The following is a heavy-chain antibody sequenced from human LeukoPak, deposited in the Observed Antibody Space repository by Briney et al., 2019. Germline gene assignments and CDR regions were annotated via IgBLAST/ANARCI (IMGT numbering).Heavy chain of an antibody. Sequence: PGRSLRLSCAASGFTFSRYWMSWVRQAPGKGLEWLANINEDGSGKYYVDSVKGRFTMSRDNAKNSLYLQMNSLRAEDTAVYYCAISMAGRLAPSDLTGDYWGQGTLVTVSS. J-gene: IGHJ4*02. CDR1: GFTFSRYW. CDR2: INEDGSGK. V-gene: IGHV3-7*05. CDR3: AISMAGRLAPSDLTGDY. D-gene: IGHD6-6*01.